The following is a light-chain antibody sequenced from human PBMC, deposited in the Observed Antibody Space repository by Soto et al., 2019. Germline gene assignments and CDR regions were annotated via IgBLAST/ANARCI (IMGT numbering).Light chain of an antibody. V-gene: IGKV3-20*01. CDR3: QQYGSSPLYI. J-gene: IGKJ2*01. CDR2: GAS. CDR1: QSVSSSY. Sequence: IVLTQSPGTLSLSPGEGATLSCRASQSVSSSYLAWYQQRPGQAPRLLIYGASSRVTGIPDRFSGSGSGTDFTLTISRLEPEDFAVYYCQQYGSSPLYIFGQGTKLEIK.